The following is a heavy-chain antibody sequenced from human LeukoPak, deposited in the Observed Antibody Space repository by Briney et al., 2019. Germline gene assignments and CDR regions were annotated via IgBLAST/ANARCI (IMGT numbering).Heavy chain of an antibody. D-gene: IGHD6-19*01. Sequence: ASVKVSCKVSGYTLTELSMHWVRQAPGKGLEWMGGFDSEDGETIYAQKFQGRVTMTEDTSTDTAYMELSSLRSEDTAVYYCATDLTGVLGSGRAVAGNYWGQGTLVTVSS. CDR2: FDSEDGET. CDR3: ATDLTGVLGSGRAVAGNY. V-gene: IGHV1-24*01. J-gene: IGHJ4*02. CDR1: GYTLTELS.